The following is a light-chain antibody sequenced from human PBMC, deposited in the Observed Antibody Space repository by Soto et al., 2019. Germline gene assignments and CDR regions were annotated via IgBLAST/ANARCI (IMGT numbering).Light chain of an antibody. CDR1: QSVSASS. CDR2: GAS. V-gene: IGKV3-20*01. J-gene: IGKJ1*01. Sequence: EVVLTQSPGTLSLCPGERATLSCRASQSVSASSLAWYQQKPGQSPRLLIFGASSRATRIPDRFSGSGSGTDFTLTISRLEPEDFAVYYCQQYGNSPVTFGQGTKVEI. CDR3: QQYGNSPVT.